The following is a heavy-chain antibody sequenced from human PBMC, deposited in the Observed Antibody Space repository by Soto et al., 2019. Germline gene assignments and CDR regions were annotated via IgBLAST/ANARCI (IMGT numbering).Heavy chain of an antibody. D-gene: IGHD4-4*01. CDR2: FDPEDGET. CDR1: GYTLTELS. J-gene: IGHJ6*02. Sequence: GASVKVSCKVSGYTLTELSMHWVRQAPGKGLEWMGGFDPEDGETIYAQKFQGRVTMTEDTSTDTAYMELSSLRSEDTAVYYCATSEWWATTVSLLDYYGMDVWGQGTTVTVSS. V-gene: IGHV1-24*01. CDR3: ATSEWWATTVSLLDYYGMDV.